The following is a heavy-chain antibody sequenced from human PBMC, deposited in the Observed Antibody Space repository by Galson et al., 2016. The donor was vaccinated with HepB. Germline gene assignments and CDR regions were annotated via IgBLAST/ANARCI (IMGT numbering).Heavy chain of an antibody. D-gene: IGHD3-22*01. J-gene: IGHJ4*02. CDR1: GGTFSRYL. Sequence: SVKVSCKASGGTFSRYLISWVRQAPGQGLEWVGGIIPILATSSYARKFQGRVTITADDSTSTAYMELSSLTSEDTAVYYCARVDTYYYDTTGYYYYYDGTENRKTVYWGQGTLVAFSS. V-gene: IGHV1-69*13. CDR3: ARVDTYYYDTTGYYYYYDGTENRKTVY. CDR2: IIPILATS.